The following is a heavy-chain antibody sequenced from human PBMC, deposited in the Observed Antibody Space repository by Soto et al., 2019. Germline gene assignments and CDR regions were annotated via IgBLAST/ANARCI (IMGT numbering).Heavy chain of an antibody. J-gene: IGHJ4*02. D-gene: IGHD3-3*01. V-gene: IGHV3-33*01. Sequence: QVQLVESGGGVVQPGRSLRLSCAASGFTFSSYGMHWVRQAPGKGLEWVAVIWYDGSNKYYADSVKGRFTISRDNSENTLYLQMNSLRAEDTAVYYCARDGRITYYDFWSGYYYFDYWGQGTLVTVSS. CDR1: GFTFSSYG. CDR2: IWYDGSNK. CDR3: ARDGRITYYDFWSGYYYFDY.